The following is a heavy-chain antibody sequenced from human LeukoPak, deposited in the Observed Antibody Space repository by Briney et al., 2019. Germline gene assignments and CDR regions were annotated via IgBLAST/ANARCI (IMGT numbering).Heavy chain of an antibody. Sequence: PGGSLRLSCQASEFIFSVYWMSWVRQAPGKGLEWVANINQDESETYYVDSVEGRFTISRDNAKNSLYLQMNSLRAEDTAVYFCARAGNRGSVDYWGQGTLVTVSS. CDR1: EFIFSVYW. CDR2: INQDESET. D-gene: IGHD3-10*01. CDR3: ARAGNRGSVDY. J-gene: IGHJ4*02. V-gene: IGHV3-7*01.